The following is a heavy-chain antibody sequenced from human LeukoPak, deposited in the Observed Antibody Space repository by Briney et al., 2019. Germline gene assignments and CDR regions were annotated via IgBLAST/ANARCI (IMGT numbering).Heavy chain of an antibody. CDR1: GGSISSYY. CDR3: ARDEFRYGMDV. Sequence: SETLSLTCTVSGGSISSYYWSWIRQPPGKGLEWIGYIYYSGSTNYNPSLKSRVTISVDTSKNQFSLKLSSVTAADTAVYYCARDEFRYGMDVWGQGTTVTVSS. D-gene: IGHD3-10*01. CDR2: IYYSGST. V-gene: IGHV4-59*01. J-gene: IGHJ6*02.